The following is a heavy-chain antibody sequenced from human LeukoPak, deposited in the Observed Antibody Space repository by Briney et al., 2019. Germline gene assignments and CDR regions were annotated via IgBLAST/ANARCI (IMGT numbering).Heavy chain of an antibody. CDR3: ARVGGLGEFDP. J-gene: IGHJ5*02. D-gene: IGHD3-10*01. V-gene: IGHV3-74*01. Sequence: SGGSLRLSCAASGFTFSSYWMHWVRQAPGKGLVWVSRINSDGSSTSYADSVKGRFTISRDNAKNTLYLQMNSLRAEDTAVYYCARVGGLGEFDPWGQRTLVTVSS. CDR2: INSDGSST. CDR1: GFTFSSYW.